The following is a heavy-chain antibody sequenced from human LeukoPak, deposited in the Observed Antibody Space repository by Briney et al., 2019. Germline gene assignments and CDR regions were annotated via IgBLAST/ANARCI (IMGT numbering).Heavy chain of an antibody. CDR2: VKEDASET. Sequence: GGSLRLSCLGSGFTSSDYWMSWVRQAPGKGPEWVANVKEDASETFYVDSVKGRFTISRDNAKNSLYLQMRSLRGEDTAVYYCVRDGRSFDYWGQGTLVTVSS. J-gene: IGHJ4*02. V-gene: IGHV3-7*01. CDR1: GFTSSDYW. CDR3: VRDGRSFDY.